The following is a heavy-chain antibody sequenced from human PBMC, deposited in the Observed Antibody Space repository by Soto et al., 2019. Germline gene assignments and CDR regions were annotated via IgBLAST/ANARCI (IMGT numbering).Heavy chain of an antibody. CDR3: ARGRYGDY. D-gene: IGHD1-1*01. V-gene: IGHV1-18*01. CDR2: ISAHNGNT. Sequence: QVHLVQSGAEVKKPGASVKVSCQGSGYSFTTYAITWVQQAPGQGLEWMGWISAHNGNTNYAQKLQGRVTVTRDTSTSTAYMELRSLRYDDTAVYYCARGRYGDYWGQGALVTVSS. CDR1: GYSFTTYA. J-gene: IGHJ4*02.